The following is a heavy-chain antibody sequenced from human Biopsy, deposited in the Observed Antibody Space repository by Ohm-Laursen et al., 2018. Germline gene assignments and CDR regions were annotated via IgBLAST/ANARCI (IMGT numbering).Heavy chain of an antibody. V-gene: IGHV4-39*01. CDR3: ARGYDTSGYYYVS. J-gene: IGHJ5*02. CDR2: IFYRGST. D-gene: IGHD3-22*01. Sequence: GTLSLTCTVSGGSISNNNYYWGWIRQPPGKGLEWIGSIFYRGSTHYKPSLKSRVNISVDTSNNEFSLKLTPVTAADTAVYYCARGYDTSGYYYVSWGQGTLVTVSS. CDR1: GGSISNNNYY.